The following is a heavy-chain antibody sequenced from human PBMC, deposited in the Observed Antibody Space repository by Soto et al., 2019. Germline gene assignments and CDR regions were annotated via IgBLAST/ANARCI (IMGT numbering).Heavy chain of an antibody. CDR1: GFTFTSSA. J-gene: IGHJ6*02. Sequence: SVKVSCKXSGFTFTSSAMQWVRQARGQRLEWIGWIVVGSGHTNYAQKFQERVTITRDMSTSTAYMELSSLRSEDTAMYYCAAASSTSGGYYGMDVWGQGTTVTVSS. V-gene: IGHV1-58*02. D-gene: IGHD2-2*01. CDR2: IVVGSGHT. CDR3: AAASSTSGGYYGMDV.